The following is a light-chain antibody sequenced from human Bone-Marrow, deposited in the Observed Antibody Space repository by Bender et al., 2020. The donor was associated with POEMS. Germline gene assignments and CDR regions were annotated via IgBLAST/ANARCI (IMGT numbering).Light chain of an antibody. CDR1: KLGDKY. V-gene: IGLV3-1*01. Sequence: SYELTQPPSVSVSPGQTVSITCSGDKLGDKYVSWYQQTAGQSPVLVIYQDSKRPSGIPERFSGSNSGNTATLTISGTQSMDEADYYCQVWDSRTAIFAGGTKLTVL. J-gene: IGLJ2*01. CDR2: QDS. CDR3: QVWDSRTAI.